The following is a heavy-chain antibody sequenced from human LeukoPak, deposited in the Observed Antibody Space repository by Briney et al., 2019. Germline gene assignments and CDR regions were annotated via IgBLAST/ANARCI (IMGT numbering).Heavy chain of an antibody. D-gene: IGHD3-22*01. CDR2: IYYSGST. J-gene: IGHJ4*02. CDR3: ARGVPTYYYDSSGARTLDY. CDR1: GGSISSGGYY. V-gene: IGHV4-31*03. Sequence: SQNLSLTCTVSGGSISSGGYYWSWIRQHPGKGLEWIGYIYYSGSTYYNPSLKSRVTISVDTSKNQFSLKLSSVTAADTAVYYCARGVPTYYYDSSGARTLDYWGQGTLVTVSS.